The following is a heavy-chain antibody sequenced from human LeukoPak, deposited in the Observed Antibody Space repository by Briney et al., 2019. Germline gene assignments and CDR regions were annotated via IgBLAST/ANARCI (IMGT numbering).Heavy chain of an antibody. CDR2: IVVGSGNT. V-gene: IGHV1-58*02. CDR1: GFTFTSSA. D-gene: IGHD6-13*01. Sequence: EASVKVSCKASGFTFTSSAMQWVRQARGQRLEWIGWIVVGSGNTNYAQKFQERVTITRDMSTSTAYMELSSLRSEDTAVYYCAKQGQSSRWYDFDYRGQGTLVTVSS. J-gene: IGHJ4*02. CDR3: AKQGQSSRWYDFDY.